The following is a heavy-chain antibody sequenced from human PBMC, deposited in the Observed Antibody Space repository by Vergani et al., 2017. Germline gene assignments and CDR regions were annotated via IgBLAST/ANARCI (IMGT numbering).Heavy chain of an antibody. V-gene: IGHV4-59*01. J-gene: IGHJ5*02. Sequence: QVQLQQWGAGLLKPSETLSLTCTVSGGSISSYYWSWIRQPPGKGLEWIGYIYYSGSTNYNPSLKSRVTISVDTSKNQFSLKLSSVTAADTAVYYCARELRGDNWFDPWGQGTLVTVSS. D-gene: IGHD4-17*01. CDR2: IYYSGST. CDR1: GGSISSYY. CDR3: ARELRGDNWFDP.